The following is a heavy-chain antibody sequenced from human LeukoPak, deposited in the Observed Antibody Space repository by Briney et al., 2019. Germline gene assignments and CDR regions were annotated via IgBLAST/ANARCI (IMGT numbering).Heavy chain of an antibody. CDR1: GGSISSYY. CDR3: ARGLVATPQGYYYYYMDV. V-gene: IGHV4-4*07. J-gene: IGHJ6*03. D-gene: IGHD5-12*01. Sequence: SETLSLTCTVSGGSISSYYWSWIRQPAGKGLEWIGRIYTSGSTNYNPSLKSRVTMSVDTSKNQFSLKLSSVTAADTAVYYCARGLVATPQGYYYYYMDVWGKGTTVTASS. CDR2: IYTSGST.